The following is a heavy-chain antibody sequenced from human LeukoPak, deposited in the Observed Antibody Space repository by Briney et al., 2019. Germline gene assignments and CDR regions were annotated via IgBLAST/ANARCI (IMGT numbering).Heavy chain of an antibody. CDR2: ISGGVGST. CDR3: AKTLPSSWYSFDY. V-gene: IGHV3-23*01. Sequence: PGGSLRLSCAASGFTFTNYAMSWVRQAPGKGLEWVSSISGGVGSTYYADSVKGRFTISRDNSKNTLYLQMNSLRGEDTAVYYCAKTLPSSWYSFDYWGQGTLVTVSS. CDR1: GFTFTNYA. J-gene: IGHJ4*02. D-gene: IGHD6-13*01.